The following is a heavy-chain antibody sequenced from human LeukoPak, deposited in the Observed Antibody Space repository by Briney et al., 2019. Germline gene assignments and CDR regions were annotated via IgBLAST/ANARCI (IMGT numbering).Heavy chain of an antibody. V-gene: IGHV1-8*01. CDR3: ARTGSQLIERGYYYYYMDV. CDR2: LNPNSGNT. J-gene: IGHJ6*03. Sequence: ASAKVSCKASGYTFTSYDINWVRQATGQGLEWMGWLNPNSGNTGYAQKSQGSVTMTRNTSISTAYMELSSLRSEDTAVYYCARTGSQLIERGYYYYYMDVWGKGTTVTVSS. D-gene: IGHD1-14*01. CDR1: GYTFTSYD.